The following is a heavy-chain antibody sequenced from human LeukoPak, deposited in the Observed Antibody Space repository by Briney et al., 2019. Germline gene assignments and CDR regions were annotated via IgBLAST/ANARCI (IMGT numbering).Heavy chain of an antibody. Sequence: ASVKVSCKASGYTFTSYGISWVRQAPGQGLEWMGWISAYNGNTNYAQKLQGRVTMTRDTSTSTVYMEVSSLRSEDTAVYYCARGLSGSSLNYFDYWGQGTLVTVSS. V-gene: IGHV1-18*01. CDR1: GYTFTSYG. J-gene: IGHJ4*02. CDR2: ISAYNGNT. D-gene: IGHD1-26*01. CDR3: ARGLSGSSLNYFDY.